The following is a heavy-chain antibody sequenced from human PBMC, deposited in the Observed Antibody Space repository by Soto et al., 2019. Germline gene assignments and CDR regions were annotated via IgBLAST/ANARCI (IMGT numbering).Heavy chain of an antibody. CDR3: ARSEATGLDY. Sequence: QVQLQESGPGLVKPSGTLSLTCTVSGGSMSSSNWWNWVRQSPGKGLEWIGEAHHSGRTNYNPSLKGRVTISVDKSKNHFSLKLSSVTAADTAVYYCARSEATGLDYWGQGTLVTVSS. CDR1: GGSMSSSNW. J-gene: IGHJ4*02. V-gene: IGHV4-4*02. D-gene: IGHD1-26*01. CDR2: AHHSGRT.